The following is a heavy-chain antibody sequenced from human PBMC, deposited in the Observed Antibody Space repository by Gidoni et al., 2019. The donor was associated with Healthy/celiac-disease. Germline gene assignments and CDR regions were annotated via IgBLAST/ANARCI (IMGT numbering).Heavy chain of an antibody. CDR3: ASTMSSSQGWFDP. CDR1: GGSFSGYY. J-gene: IGHJ5*02. CDR2: INHSGST. Sequence: QVQLQQWGAGLLKPSETLSLTCAVYGGSFSGYYWSWIRQPPGKGLEWIGEINHSGSTNYNPSLKSRVTISVDTSKNQFSLKLSSVTAADTAVYYCASTMSSSQGWFDPWGQGTLVTVSS. D-gene: IGHD3-3*01. V-gene: IGHV4-34*01.